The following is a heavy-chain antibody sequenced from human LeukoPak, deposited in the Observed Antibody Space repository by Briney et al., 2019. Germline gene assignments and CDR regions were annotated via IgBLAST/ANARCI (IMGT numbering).Heavy chain of an antibody. Sequence: PSETLSLTCTVSGGSISSYYWSWIRQPPGKGLEWIGYIYYSGSTNYNPSLKSRVTISVDTSKNQFSLKLSSVTAADTAVYYCARNNFRHGMDVWGQGTTVTVSS. J-gene: IGHJ6*02. CDR3: ARNNFRHGMDV. CDR1: GGSISSYY. CDR2: IYYSGST. V-gene: IGHV4-59*08. D-gene: IGHD1-20*01.